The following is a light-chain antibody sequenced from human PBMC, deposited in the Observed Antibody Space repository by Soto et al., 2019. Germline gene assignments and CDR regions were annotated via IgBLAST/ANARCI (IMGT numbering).Light chain of an antibody. CDR2: GAS. V-gene: IGKV3-15*01. J-gene: IGKJ1*01. CDR3: QQYNGWPWT. Sequence: EIVLTQSPATLSVSPGERVTLSCRATQTVGNKLAWYLQRPGQPPRLLIYGASTRATDIPARFSGSGSGTEFTLTITGLQSEDFAVYYCQQYNGWPWTFGLGTKVEIK. CDR1: QTVGNK.